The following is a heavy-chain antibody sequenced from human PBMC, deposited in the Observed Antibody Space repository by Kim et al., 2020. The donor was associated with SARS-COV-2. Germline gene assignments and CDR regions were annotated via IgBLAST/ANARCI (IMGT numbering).Heavy chain of an antibody. CDR1: GGTFSGYA. Sequence: SVKVSCKASGGTFSGYALSWVRQAPGQGLEWMGGIIPILGTANYAQRFQVRVTITADKSTSTAYMELSRLRSEDTAVYYCARGSDDYGDYVENYFYGMDVWGPGTTVTVSS. J-gene: IGHJ6*02. CDR3: ARGSDDYGDYVENYFYGMDV. CDR2: IIPILGTA. D-gene: IGHD4-17*01. V-gene: IGHV1-69*10.